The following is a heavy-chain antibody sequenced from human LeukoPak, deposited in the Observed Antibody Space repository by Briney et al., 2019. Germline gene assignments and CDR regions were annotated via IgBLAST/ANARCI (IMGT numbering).Heavy chain of an antibody. CDR3: ASFDWNYFDY. J-gene: IGHJ4*02. V-gene: IGHV3-7*01. D-gene: IGHD3-9*01. Sequence: GGSLRLSCAASGFIFSDYWMSWVRQAPGKGLEWVANIKQDGSEKYYVDSVKGRFTISRDNAKNSLYLQMNSLRVEDTAVYYCASFDWNYFDYWGQGTLVTVSS. CDR1: GFIFSDYW. CDR2: IKQDGSEK.